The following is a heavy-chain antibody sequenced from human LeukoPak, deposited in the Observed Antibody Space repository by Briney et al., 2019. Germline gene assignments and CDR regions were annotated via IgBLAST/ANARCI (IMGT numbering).Heavy chain of an antibody. D-gene: IGHD2-2*01. J-gene: IGHJ4*02. Sequence: GGSLRLSCAASEFTFSRYSMNWVRQAPGKGLEWVSSISSSSSFIYYADSAKGRFTISRDNAKNSLYLQMNSLRAEDTAVYYCARDPPLGSCSTISCPHLDYWGQGTLVTVSS. CDR2: ISSSSSFI. CDR1: EFTFSRYS. V-gene: IGHV3-21*01. CDR3: ARDPPLGSCSTISCPHLDY.